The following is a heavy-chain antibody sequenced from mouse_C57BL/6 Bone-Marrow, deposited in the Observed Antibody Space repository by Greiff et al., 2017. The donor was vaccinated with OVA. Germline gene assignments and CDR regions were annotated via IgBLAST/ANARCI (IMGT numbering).Heavy chain of an antibody. CDR1: GYTFTSYG. CDR2: IYPRSGNT. D-gene: IGHD2-2*01. CDR3: AREGLRRRDWFAY. V-gene: IGHV1-81*01. Sequence: VQLQQSGAELARPGASVKLSCKASGYTFTSYGISWVKQRTGQGLEWIGEIYPRSGNTYYNEKFKGKATLTADKSSSTAYMELRSLTSEDSAVYFCAREGLRRRDWFAYWGQGTLVTVSA. J-gene: IGHJ3*01.